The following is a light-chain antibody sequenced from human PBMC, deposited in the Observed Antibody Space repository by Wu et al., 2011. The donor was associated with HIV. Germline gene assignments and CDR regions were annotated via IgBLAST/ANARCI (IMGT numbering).Light chain of an antibody. Sequence: EIVLTQSPGTLSVSPGERATLSCRASQSIITYLAWYQQKLGQAPRLLVYDGFKRATGIPDRFSGSGSGTDFTLTISSLEPEDFAVYYCQQYGRSPQTFGKGPRWKS. CDR1: QSIITY. V-gene: IGKV3-11*01. J-gene: IGKJ1*01. CDR2: DGF. CDR3: QQYGRSPQT.